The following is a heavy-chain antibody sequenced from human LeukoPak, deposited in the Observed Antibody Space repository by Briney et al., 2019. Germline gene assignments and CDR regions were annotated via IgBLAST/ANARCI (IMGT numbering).Heavy chain of an antibody. V-gene: IGHV4-59*12. D-gene: IGHD3-22*01. CDR1: GGSISSYY. CDR3: AREYYYDISGEGFDY. CDR2: IFYSGST. J-gene: IGHJ4*02. Sequence: SETLSLTCTVSGGSISSYYWSWLRQPPGKGLEWIGYIFYSGSTNYNPSLKSRVTISVDTSKNQFSLKLSSVTAADTAVYYCAREYYYDISGEGFDYWGQGTLVTVSS.